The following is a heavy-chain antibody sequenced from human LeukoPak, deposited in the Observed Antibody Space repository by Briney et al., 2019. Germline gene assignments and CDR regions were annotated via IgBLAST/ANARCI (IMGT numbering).Heavy chain of an antibody. CDR2: IGTGGGT. Sequence: GGSLSLSCAASGFTFSSSDMRVVRQPPGKGLEWVAAIGTGGGTYYAGSLKGRFTISRDTSKNSLFLQMNSLTAEDTAVYYCARESQGYGEGNSGDSHIYSYYHVDVWGKGTTLTVP. D-gene: IGHD4-17*01. V-gene: IGHV3-13*01. J-gene: IGHJ6*03. CDR1: GFTFSSSD. CDR3: ARESQGYGEGNSGDSHIYSYYHVDV.